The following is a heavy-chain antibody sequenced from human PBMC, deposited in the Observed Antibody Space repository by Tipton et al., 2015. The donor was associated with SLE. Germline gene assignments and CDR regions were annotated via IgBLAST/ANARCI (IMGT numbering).Heavy chain of an antibody. Sequence: TLSLTCAVYGGSISSSRYYWGWIRQPPGKGLQWIGNIYHNGNTYYKPSLKSRVTISVDTSKNQFSLKLTSVTAADTAVYYCATQHYDSDYWGQGTLVTVSS. CDR3: ATQHYDSDY. V-gene: IGHV4-39*01. J-gene: IGHJ4*02. CDR2: IYHNGNT. D-gene: IGHD5-12*01. CDR1: GGSISSSRYY.